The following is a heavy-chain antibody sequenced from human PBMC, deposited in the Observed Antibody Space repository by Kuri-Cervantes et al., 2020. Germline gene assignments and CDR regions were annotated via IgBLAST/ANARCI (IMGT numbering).Heavy chain of an antibody. Sequence: SVKVSCKASGGTFSSYAISWVRQAPGQGLEWMGGIIPIFGTANYAQKFQGRVTITADDSTSTAYMELRSLRSDDTAVYYCARATWGLDGDYVHNWFDPWGQGTLVTVSS. CDR2: IIPIFGTA. CDR1: GGTFSSYA. CDR3: ARATWGLDGDYVHNWFDP. V-gene: IGHV1-69*13. J-gene: IGHJ5*02. D-gene: IGHD4-17*01.